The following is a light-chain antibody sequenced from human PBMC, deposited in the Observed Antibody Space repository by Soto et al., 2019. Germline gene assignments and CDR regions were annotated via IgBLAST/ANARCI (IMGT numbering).Light chain of an antibody. Sequence: DIQLTQAPSFLSASAGDRVTITCRASQVISSYLAWYQQKPGRAPKLLIYAASTLQSGVPSRFSGSGSGTEFTLTITSLQPEDFATYYCQQSHSMTLTFGGGTKVEIK. J-gene: IGKJ4*01. CDR2: AAS. V-gene: IGKV1-9*01. CDR3: QQSHSMTLT. CDR1: QVISSY.